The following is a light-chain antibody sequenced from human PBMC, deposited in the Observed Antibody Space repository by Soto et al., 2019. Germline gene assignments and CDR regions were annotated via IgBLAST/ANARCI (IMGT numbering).Light chain of an antibody. Sequence: QSVLTQPPSVSAAPGQKVTMFCSGTSSNIGNNYVSWYQQFPGTAPKLLIYDNNKRPSGIPDRFSGSKSGTSATLGITGLLTGDEADYYCGTWDSSLSGVVFGGRTKLTVL. CDR3: GTWDSSLSGVV. V-gene: IGLV1-51*01. J-gene: IGLJ2*01. CDR2: DNN. CDR1: SSNIGNNY.